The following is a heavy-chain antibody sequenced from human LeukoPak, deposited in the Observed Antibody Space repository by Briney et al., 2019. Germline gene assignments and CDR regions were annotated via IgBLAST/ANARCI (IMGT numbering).Heavy chain of an antibody. V-gene: IGHV4-34*01. D-gene: IGHD5-18*01. Sequence: SETLSLTCAVYGGSFSGYYWSWLRQPPGKGLEWIGEINHSGSTNYNPSLKSRVTISVDTSKNQFSLKLSSVTAADTAVYYCARGPAGPIPTWIQLWSPQPYFDYWGQGTLVTVSS. CDR3: ARGPAGPIPTWIQLWSPQPYFDY. J-gene: IGHJ4*02. CDR1: GGSFSGYY. CDR2: INHSGST.